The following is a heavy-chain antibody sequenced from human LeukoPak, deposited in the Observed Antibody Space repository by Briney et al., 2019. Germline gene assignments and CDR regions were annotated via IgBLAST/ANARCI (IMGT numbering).Heavy chain of an antibody. CDR3: ARAVDTAMTAIN. D-gene: IGHD5-18*01. V-gene: IGHV1-69*05. CDR2: IIPIFGTA. CDR1: GGTFSSYA. Sequence: SVKVSCKASGGTFSSYAISWVRQAPGQGLEWVGGIIPIFGTANYAQKFQGRVTITTDESTSTAYMELSSLRSEDTAVYYCARAVDTAMTAINWGQGTLVTVSS. J-gene: IGHJ4*02.